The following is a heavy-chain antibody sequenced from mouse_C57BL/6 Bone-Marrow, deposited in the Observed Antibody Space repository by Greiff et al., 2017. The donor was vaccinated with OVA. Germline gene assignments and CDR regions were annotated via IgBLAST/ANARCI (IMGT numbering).Heavy chain of an antibody. CDR1: GYTFTSYW. Sequence: VQLQQPGAELVKPRASVKMSCKASGYTFTSYWITWVKQRPGQGLEWIGDIYPGSGSTNYNEKFKSKATLTVDTSSSTAYMQLSSLTSEDSAVYYCALITTVVEGVAMDYWGQGTSVTVSS. CDR3: ALITTVVEGVAMDY. CDR2: IYPGSGST. D-gene: IGHD1-1*01. J-gene: IGHJ4*01. V-gene: IGHV1-55*01.